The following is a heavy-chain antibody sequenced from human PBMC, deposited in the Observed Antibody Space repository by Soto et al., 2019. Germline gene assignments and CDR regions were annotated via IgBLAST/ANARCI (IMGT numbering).Heavy chain of an antibody. V-gene: IGHV3-53*01. CDR3: AKLPSPGYGNYLTYYYYGMDV. CDR2: IDSGGST. CDR1: GFTVRTNY. Sequence: GGSLRLSCTASGFTVRTNYISWVRQTPGKGLEWVSVIDSGGSTFYADSVKGRFTISRDNSKNTLNLQMNSLRAEDTAVYYCAKLPSPGYGNYLTYYYYGMDVWGQGTTVTVSS. J-gene: IGHJ6*02. D-gene: IGHD2-2*03.